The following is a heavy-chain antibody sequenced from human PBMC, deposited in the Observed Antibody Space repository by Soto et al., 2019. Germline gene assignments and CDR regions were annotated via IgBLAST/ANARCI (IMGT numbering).Heavy chain of an antibody. V-gene: IGHV1-69*12. Sequence: QVQLVQSGAEVRQPASSVKVSCKTSGGTFSSYAISWVRQAPGQGLEWRGGIVPIVDTSTYAQKFHGRVTITADESTSTVYMELSSLRSDDTAVYYCVRVVAIPGYPDNWGQGTLVTVSS. D-gene: IGHD5-12*01. CDR3: VRVVAIPGYPDN. CDR2: IVPIVDTS. J-gene: IGHJ4*02. CDR1: GGTFSSYA.